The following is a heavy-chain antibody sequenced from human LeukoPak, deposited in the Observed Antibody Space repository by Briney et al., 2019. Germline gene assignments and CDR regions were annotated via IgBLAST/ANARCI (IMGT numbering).Heavy chain of an antibody. J-gene: IGHJ4*02. CDR1: GFTFSSYW. Sequence: GGSLRLSCAASGFTFSSYWMTWVRQAPGRGLEWVANVKQDGSDKYYVDSVRGRFTISRDNAKNSLYLQMNSLRAEDTAVYYCARTVYSYGLISYFDYWGQGTPVTVSS. CDR3: ARTVYSYGLISYFDY. D-gene: IGHD5-18*01. CDR2: VKQDGSDK. V-gene: IGHV3-7*04.